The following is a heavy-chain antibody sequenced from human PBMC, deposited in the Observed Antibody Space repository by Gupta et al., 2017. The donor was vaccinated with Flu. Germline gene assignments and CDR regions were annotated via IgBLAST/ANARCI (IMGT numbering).Heavy chain of an antibody. D-gene: IGHD3-3*01. CDR3: ARGSTLFWSGYLSPAFFDY. CDR1: GYSFTSYG. J-gene: IGHJ4*02. CDR2: ISAYNGNT. V-gene: IGHV1-18*04. Sequence: QVPLVQSGAEVKKPGASVKVSCKASGYSFTSYGHGWVRQAPGQGLEWMGWISAYNGNTNYAQKLQGRATMTTDTSTSTAYMELRSLRSDDTAVYYCARGSTLFWSGYLSPAFFDYWGQGTLVTVSS.